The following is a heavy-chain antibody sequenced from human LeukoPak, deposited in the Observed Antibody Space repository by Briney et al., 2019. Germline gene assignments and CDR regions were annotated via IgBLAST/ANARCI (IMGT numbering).Heavy chain of an antibody. D-gene: IGHD2-2*01. CDR3: GRGARGVSAANTGAQNWFDP. CDR1: GGSIRSGGYY. Sequence: PSETLSLTCTVSGGSIRSGGYYWSWIRQHPGKGLEWIGYIYYSGSTYYNPSLKSRLTISLDTSKNQFSLTLNSVTAADTAVYYCGRGARGVSAANTGAQNWFDPWGQGTLVTVSS. J-gene: IGHJ5*02. V-gene: IGHV4-31*03. CDR2: IYYSGST.